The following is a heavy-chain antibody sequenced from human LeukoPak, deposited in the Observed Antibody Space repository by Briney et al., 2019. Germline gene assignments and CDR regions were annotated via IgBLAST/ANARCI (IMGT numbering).Heavy chain of an antibody. CDR3: ARVVSGSYTIFGVVIIRGHFDI. CDR1: GGSISSYY. CDR2: IYYSGTT. D-gene: IGHD3-3*01. V-gene: IGHV4-59*01. J-gene: IGHJ3*02. Sequence: SETLSLTCTVSGGSISSYYWSWIRQPPGKGLEWIGYIYYSGTTNYNPSLKSRVTISVDTSKNQFSLKLSSMTAADTAVYYCARVVSGSYTIFGVVIIRGHFDIWGQGTMVTVSS.